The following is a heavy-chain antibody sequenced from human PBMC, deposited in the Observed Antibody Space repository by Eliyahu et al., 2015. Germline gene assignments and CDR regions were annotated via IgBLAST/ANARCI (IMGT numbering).Heavy chain of an antibody. CDR1: GGSFSGYY. J-gene: IGHJ4*02. V-gene: IGHV4-34*01. CDR2: INHSGST. D-gene: IGHD3-3*01. CDR3: ARGRGDFWSGYSVLDY. Sequence: QVQLQQWGAGLLKPSETLSLTCAVYGGSFSGYYWSWIRQPPGKGLEWIGEINHSGSTNYNPSLKSRVTISVDTSKNQFSLKLSSVTAADTAVYYCARGRGDFWSGYSVLDYWGQGTLVTVSS.